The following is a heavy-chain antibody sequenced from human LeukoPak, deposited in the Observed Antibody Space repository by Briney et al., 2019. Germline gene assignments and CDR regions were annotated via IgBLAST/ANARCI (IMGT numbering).Heavy chain of an antibody. Sequence: GGSLRLSCVASGFTFSNYAMSWVRQAPGEGLEWVSGIFGSTGSTYYADSVKGRVTISRDNSRNTVYLQMNSLRAEDTAVYYCAKDRTYYSDFSAYYFSPPLHHYWGQGTLVTVSS. CDR3: AKDRTYYSDFSAYYFSPPLHHY. CDR2: IFGSTGST. CDR1: GFTFSNYA. D-gene: IGHD3-22*01. V-gene: IGHV3-23*01. J-gene: IGHJ4*02.